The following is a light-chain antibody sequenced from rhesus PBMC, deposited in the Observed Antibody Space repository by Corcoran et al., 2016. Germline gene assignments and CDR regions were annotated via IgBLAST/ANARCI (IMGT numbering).Light chain of an antibody. Sequence: EIVMTQSPATLSRSPGERATLSCRARQRVSRSLAWSQQKPGKAPRPLLYGASSRATGSPHRFSGSGSWTYFTLTISSLAPEYVAVYSCLQHSNGPLTCGGGTKVELK. CDR2: GAS. J-gene: IGKJ4*01. CDR3: LQHSNGPLT. CDR1: QRVSRS. V-gene: IGKV3-24*01.